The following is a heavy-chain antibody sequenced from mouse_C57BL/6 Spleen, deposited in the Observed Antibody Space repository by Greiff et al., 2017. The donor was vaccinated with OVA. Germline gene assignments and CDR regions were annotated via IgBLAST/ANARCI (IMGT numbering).Heavy chain of an antibody. CDR2: IHPNSGST. CDR3: ARRGDTTVVDWYFDV. CDR1: GYTFTSYW. J-gene: IGHJ1*03. V-gene: IGHV1-64*01. D-gene: IGHD1-1*01. Sequence: VQLQQSGAELVKPGASVKLSCKASGYTFTSYWMHWVKQRPGQGLEWIGMIHPNSGSTNYNEKFKSKATLTVDKSSSTAYMQLSSLTSEDSAVYYCARRGDTTVVDWYFDVWGTGTTVTVSS.